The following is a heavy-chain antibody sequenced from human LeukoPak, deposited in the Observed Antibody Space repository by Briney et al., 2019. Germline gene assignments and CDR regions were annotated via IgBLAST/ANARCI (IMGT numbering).Heavy chain of an antibody. V-gene: IGHV4-34*01. CDR1: GFTFDDYG. CDR2: INHSGST. D-gene: IGHD6-6*01. CDR3: ARGGIAARRRYYYYMDV. Sequence: GSLRLSCAASGFTFDDYGMSWVRQPPGKGLEWIGEINHSGSTNYNPSLKSRVTISVDTSKNQFSLKLSSVTAADTAVYYCARGGIAARRRYYYYMDVWGKGTTVTVSS. J-gene: IGHJ6*03.